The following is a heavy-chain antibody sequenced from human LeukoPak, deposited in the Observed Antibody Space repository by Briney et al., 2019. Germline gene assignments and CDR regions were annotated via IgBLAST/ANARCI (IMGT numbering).Heavy chain of an antibody. CDR1: GFPFSRYS. D-gene: IGHD6-19*01. Sequence: GGSQSLLCRASGFPFSRYSINWARQAPGEGREWVSSFSCSSSYIYYADSVKGRFTISRDNAKNSLYLQMNSLRAEDTAVYYCARGDSSGWYFKVGYYFDYWGQGTLVTVSS. CDR3: ARGDSSGWYFKVGYYFDY. V-gene: IGHV3-21*01. J-gene: IGHJ4*02. CDR2: FSCSSSYI.